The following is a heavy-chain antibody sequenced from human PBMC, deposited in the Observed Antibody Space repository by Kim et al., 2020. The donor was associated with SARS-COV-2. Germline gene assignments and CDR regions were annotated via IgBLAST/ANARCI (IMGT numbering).Heavy chain of an antibody. D-gene: IGHD3-22*01. Sequence: SETLSLTCTVSGGSISSYYWSWIRQPPGKGLEWIGYIYYSGSTNYNPSLKSRVTISVDTSKNQFSLKLSSVTAADTAVYYCARAPLYYYDSSGYYDPSYYYYYGMDVSGQGTTVTVSS. CDR3: ARAPLYYYDSSGYYDPSYYYYYGMDV. CDR2: IYYSGST. J-gene: IGHJ6*02. V-gene: IGHV4-59*08. CDR1: GGSISSYY.